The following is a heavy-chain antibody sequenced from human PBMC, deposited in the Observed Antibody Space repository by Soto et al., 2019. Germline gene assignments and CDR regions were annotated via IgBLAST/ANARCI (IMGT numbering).Heavy chain of an antibody. CDR3: TRLIGNSWLDS. CDR2: TYYRSKWYN. CDR1: GDSVSNNDAT. J-gene: IGHJ5*01. D-gene: IGHD2-8*01. V-gene: IGHV6-1*01. Sequence: SQTLSLTCAISGDSVSNNDATWDWNRHSPSRGLEWLGRTYYRSKWYNDYAESVKGRITINPDTFNNQLSLHLNSVTPDDTAVYYCTRLIGNSWLDSWGQGTLVTVSS.